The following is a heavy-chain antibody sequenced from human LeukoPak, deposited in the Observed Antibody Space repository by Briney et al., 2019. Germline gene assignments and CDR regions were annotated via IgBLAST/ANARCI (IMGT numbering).Heavy chain of an antibody. Sequence: PGGSLRLSCAASGFTFDDYAMHWVRPAPGKGLEWVSGISWNSGSIGYADSVKGRFTTSRDNAKNSLYLQMNSLRAEDTALYYCAKDINGALNYDWYGMDVWGQGTTVTVSS. CDR3: AKDINGALNYDWYGMDV. CDR2: ISWNSGSI. D-gene: IGHD3-3*01. J-gene: IGHJ6*02. CDR1: GFTFDDYA. V-gene: IGHV3-9*01.